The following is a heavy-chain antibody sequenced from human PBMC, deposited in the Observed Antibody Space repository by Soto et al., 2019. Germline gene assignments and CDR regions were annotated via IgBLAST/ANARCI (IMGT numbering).Heavy chain of an antibody. V-gene: IGHV4-59*08. D-gene: IGHD3-9*01. CDR1: GGSISSYY. CDR3: ARLKTYYDILTGYYWFDP. J-gene: IGHJ5*02. Sequence: SETLSLTCTVSGGSISSYYWSWIRQPPGKGLEWIGYIYYSGSTNYNPSLKSRVTISIDTSKNQFSLKLGSVTAADTAVYYCARLKTYYDILTGYYWFDPWGQGTLVTVSS. CDR2: IYYSGST.